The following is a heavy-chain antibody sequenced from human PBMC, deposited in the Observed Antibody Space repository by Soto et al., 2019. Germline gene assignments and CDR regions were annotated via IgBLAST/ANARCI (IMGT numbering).Heavy chain of an antibody. D-gene: IGHD6-19*01. CDR3: AREALSIAVAYDY. Sequence: GGSLRLSCAASGFTFSSYSMNWVRQAPGKGLEWVSYISSSSSTIYYADSVKGRFTISRDNAKNSLYLQMNSLRAEDTAVYYCAREALSIAVAYDYWGQGTLVTVSS. J-gene: IGHJ4*02. CDR2: ISSSSSTI. CDR1: GFTFSSYS. V-gene: IGHV3-48*01.